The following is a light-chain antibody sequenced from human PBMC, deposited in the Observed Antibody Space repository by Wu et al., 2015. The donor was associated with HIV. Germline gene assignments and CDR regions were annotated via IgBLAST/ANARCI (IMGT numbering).Light chain of an antibody. CDR3: QQYHNWPPWT. V-gene: IGKV3D-15*01. CDR2: GVS. J-gene: IGKJ1*01. CDR1: QSVSSSY. Sequence: EIVLTQSPGTLSLSPGERATLSCRASQSVSSSYLAWYQQKPGQAPRLLIYGVSTRATGIPARFSGSGSGTEFILTISSMQSEDFAVYYCQQYHNWPPWTFGQGTKVE.